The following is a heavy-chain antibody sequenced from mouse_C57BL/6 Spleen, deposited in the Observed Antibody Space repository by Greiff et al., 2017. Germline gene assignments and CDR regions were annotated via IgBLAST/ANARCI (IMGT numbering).Heavy chain of an antibody. CDR1: GYTFTSYW. CDR2: IDPSDSET. Sequence: QVQLKQPGAELVRPGSSVKLSCKASGYTFTSYWMHWVKQRPIQGLEWIGNIDPSDSETHYNQKFKDKATLTVDKSSSTAYMQLSSLTSEDSAVYYCARGGYYEGYFDYWGQGTTLTVSS. CDR3: ARGGYYEGYFDY. D-gene: IGHD2-3*01. J-gene: IGHJ2*01. V-gene: IGHV1-52*01.